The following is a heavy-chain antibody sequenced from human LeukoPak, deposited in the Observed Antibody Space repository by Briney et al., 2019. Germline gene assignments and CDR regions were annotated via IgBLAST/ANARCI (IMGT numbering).Heavy chain of an antibody. CDR1: GGSISSSY. D-gene: IGHD2-21*01. J-gene: IGHJ4*02. V-gene: IGHV4-59*01. CDR3: ATAYYGGNQRFDH. CDR2: IYYTGRS. Sequence: SETLSLTCTVSGGSISSSYWSWIRQSPGTGLEWIGYIYYTGRSTHNPSLKSRVTISVDTSKNQFSLKLNSVTAADTAVYYCATAYYGGNQRFDHWGRGTLVTVSS.